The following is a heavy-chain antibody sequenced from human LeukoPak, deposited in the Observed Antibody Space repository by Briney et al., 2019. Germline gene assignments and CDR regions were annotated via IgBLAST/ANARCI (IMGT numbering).Heavy chain of an antibody. CDR3: ARGPRIVGATTLARPVWFDP. D-gene: IGHD1-26*01. Sequence: SETLSLTCTVSGGSISTYYWSWIRQPPGKGLEWIGYIYHSGSTKYNPSLKSRVTISVDTSKNQFSLKLSSVTAADTAVYYCARGPRIVGATTLARPVWFDPWGQGTLVTVSS. J-gene: IGHJ5*02. CDR2: IYHSGST. CDR1: GGSISTYY. V-gene: IGHV4-59*12.